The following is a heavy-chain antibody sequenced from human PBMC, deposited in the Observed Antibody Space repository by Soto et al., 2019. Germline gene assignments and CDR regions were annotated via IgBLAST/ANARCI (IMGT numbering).Heavy chain of an antibody. J-gene: IGHJ3*02. V-gene: IGHV3-64*01. CDR1: GFTFSSYA. CDR3: ARALGYAFDI. D-gene: IGHD7-27*01. CDR2: ISSNGGST. Sequence: EVQLVESGGGLVQPGGSLRLSCAASGFTFSSYAMHWVRQAPGKGLEYVSAISSNGGSTYYANSVKRRFTISRDNSKNTLYLQMGSLRAEDMAVYYCARALGYAFDIWGQGTMVTVSS.